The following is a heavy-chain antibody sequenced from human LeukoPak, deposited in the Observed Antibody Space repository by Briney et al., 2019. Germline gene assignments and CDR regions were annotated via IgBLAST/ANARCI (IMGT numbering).Heavy chain of an antibody. J-gene: IGHJ4*02. CDR2: ISGSDGST. CDR1: GFTFSSYA. Sequence: PGGSLRLSCAASGFTFSSYAMSWVRQAPGKGLEWVSAISGSDGSTYYADSVEGRFTISRDNSKNKLYLQMNSLKAEDTAVYYCAKDKGSLMVYGIERRRGFDYWGQGTLVTVSS. CDR3: AKDKGSLMVYGIERRRGFDY. D-gene: IGHD2-8*01. V-gene: IGHV3-23*01.